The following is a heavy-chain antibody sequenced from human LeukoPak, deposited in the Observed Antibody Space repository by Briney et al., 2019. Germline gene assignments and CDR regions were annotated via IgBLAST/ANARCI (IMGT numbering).Heavy chain of an antibody. D-gene: IGHD3-3*02. CDR3: AIHVRISGPYDASAI. CDR2: INHSGST. CDR1: GGSFSGYY. J-gene: IGHJ3*02. V-gene: IGHV4-34*01. Sequence: SETLSLTCAVYGGSFSGYYWSWIRQPPGKGLEWIGEINHSGSTNYNPSLKSRVTISVDTSKNQFSLKLSSVTAAATAVYYCAIHVRISGPYDASAIWGQGTMVTVSP.